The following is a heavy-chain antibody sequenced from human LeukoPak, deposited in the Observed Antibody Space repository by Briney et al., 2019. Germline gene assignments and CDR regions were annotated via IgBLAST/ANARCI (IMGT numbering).Heavy chain of an antibody. CDR3: ARDLSCSGGSCYFGFDYYYGMDV. Sequence: VASVKVSCKASGYTFTSYGISWVRQAPGQGLEWMGWISAYNGNTDYAQKLQGRVTMTTDTSTSTAYMELRSLRSDDTAVYCCARDLSCSGGSCYFGFDYYYGMDVWGQGTTVTVSS. J-gene: IGHJ6*02. CDR1: GYTFTSYG. V-gene: IGHV1-18*01. D-gene: IGHD2-15*01. CDR2: ISAYNGNT.